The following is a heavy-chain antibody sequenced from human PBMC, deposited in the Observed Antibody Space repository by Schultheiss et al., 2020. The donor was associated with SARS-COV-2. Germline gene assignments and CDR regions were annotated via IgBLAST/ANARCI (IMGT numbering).Heavy chain of an antibody. CDR2: IYHSGST. Sequence: SETLSLTCTVSGGSISSYYWSWIRQPPGKGLEWIGSIYHSGSTNYNPSLKSRVTISVDKSKNQFSLKLSSVTAADTAVYYCAREGDYGDYAGENYYYGMDVWGQGTTVTVSS. D-gene: IGHD4-17*01. CDR1: GGSISSYY. J-gene: IGHJ6*02. V-gene: IGHV4-59*12. CDR3: AREGDYGDYAGENYYYGMDV.